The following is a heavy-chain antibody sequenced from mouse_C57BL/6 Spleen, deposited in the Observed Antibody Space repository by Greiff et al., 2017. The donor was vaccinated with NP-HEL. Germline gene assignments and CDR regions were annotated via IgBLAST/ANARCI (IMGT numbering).Heavy chain of an antibody. Sequence: VQLQQPGAELVMPGASVKLSCKASGYTFTSYWMHWVKQRPGQGLEWIGEIDPSDSYPTYNQKFKGKSTLTVDKSSSTAYMQLSSLTSEDSAGYYCARKVLDYWGQGTTLTVSS. CDR2: IDPSDSYP. D-gene: IGHD1-3*01. CDR3: ARKVLDY. V-gene: IGHV1-69*01. CDR1: GYTFTSYW. J-gene: IGHJ2*01.